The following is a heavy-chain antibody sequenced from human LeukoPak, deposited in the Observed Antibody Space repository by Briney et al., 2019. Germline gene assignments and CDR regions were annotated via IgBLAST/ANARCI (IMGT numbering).Heavy chain of an antibody. CDR1: GFIVSSSY. CDR3: ARDPSTTVGVAFDI. D-gene: IGHD4-23*01. J-gene: IGHJ3*02. V-gene: IGHV3-53*01. Sequence: GGSLRLSCAASGFIVSSSYMTWVRQAPGKGLEWVSIIYTGETTYYADSAKGRFTISKDNSKNTIYLQMNSLRAEDTAVYYCARDPSTTVGVAFDIWGQGTVVTVSS. CDR2: IYTGETT.